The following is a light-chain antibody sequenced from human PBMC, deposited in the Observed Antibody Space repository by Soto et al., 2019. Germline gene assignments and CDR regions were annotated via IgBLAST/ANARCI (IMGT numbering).Light chain of an antibody. V-gene: IGLV2-14*01. CDR2: DVS. Sequence: HSALTQSASVSGSPVQSITISCTRTSSALDGYNYVSWYQFHPGKAPKLMIYDVSNRPSGISNRFSGSKAGDTASLTISGIEAEDEADYYCSSFTISRNTVIFGGGTKVTVL. CDR3: SSFTISRNTVI. CDR1: SSALDGYNY. J-gene: IGLJ2*01.